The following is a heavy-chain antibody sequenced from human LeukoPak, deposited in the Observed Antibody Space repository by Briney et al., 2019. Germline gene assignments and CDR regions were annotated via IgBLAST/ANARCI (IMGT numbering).Heavy chain of an antibody. J-gene: IGHJ6*02. CDR1: GFTFDDYA. CDR2: ISWNSGSI. V-gene: IGHV3-9*01. Sequence: GGSLRLSCAASGFTFDDYAMHWVRQAPGKGLEWVSGISWNSGSIGYADSVKGRFTISRDNAKNSLYLQMNSLRAEDTALYYCAKDLYSSSWYSGYYYYGMDVWGQGTTVTVSS. CDR3: AKDLYSSSWYSGYYYYGMDV. D-gene: IGHD6-13*01.